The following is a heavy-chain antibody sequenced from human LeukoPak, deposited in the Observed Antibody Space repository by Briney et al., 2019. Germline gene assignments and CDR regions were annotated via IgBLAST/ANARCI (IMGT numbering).Heavy chain of an antibody. J-gene: IGHJ6*02. CDR3: ARDEVVAALNYFGMVV. V-gene: IGHV1-8*01. D-gene: IGHD2-15*01. Sequence: AASVKVSCKASGYTFTSYDVNWVRQATGQGLEWMGWMNPNSGNTGLAQKFQGRVTLTRDTSLSTAYMELSNLRSDDTAVYYCARDEVVAALNYFGMVVWGQGTTVSVSS. CDR1: GYTFTSYD. CDR2: MNPNSGNT.